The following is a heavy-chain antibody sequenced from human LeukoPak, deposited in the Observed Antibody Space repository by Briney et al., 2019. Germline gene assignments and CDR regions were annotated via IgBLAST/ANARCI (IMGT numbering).Heavy chain of an antibody. V-gene: IGHV3-7*01. J-gene: IGHJ4*02. Sequence: GGSLRLSCAASGFTFSGYWMSWVRQAPGKGLEWVANIKQDGSEKYYVDSVKGRFTISRDNAKNSLYLQMNSLRAEDTAVYYCARDCGIGICFDYWGQGTLVTVSS. CDR3: ARDCGIGICFDY. CDR1: GFTFSGYW. CDR2: IKQDGSEK. D-gene: IGHD3-10*01.